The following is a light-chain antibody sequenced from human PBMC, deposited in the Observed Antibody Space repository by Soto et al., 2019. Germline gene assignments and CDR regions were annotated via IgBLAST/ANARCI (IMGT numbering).Light chain of an antibody. CDR3: QQYNSYSET. CDR1: QSISTW. CDR2: EAS. J-gene: IGKJ1*01. V-gene: IGKV1-5*03. Sequence: IQMTQSPSTLSASVGDRVTITCRASQSISTWLAWYQQKSGKAPKLLIYEASSLGSGVPSRFSGSGSGTEFTLTISSLQPDDFATYYCQQYNSYSETFGQGTKVDIK.